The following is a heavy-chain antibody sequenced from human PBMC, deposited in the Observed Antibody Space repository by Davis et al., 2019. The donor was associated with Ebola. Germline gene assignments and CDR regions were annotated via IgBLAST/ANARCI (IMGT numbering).Heavy chain of an antibody. Sequence: GESLKISCAASGFTFSSYSMNWVRQAPGKGLEWVSSISSSSSYIYYADSVKGRFTISRDNAKNSLYLQMNSLRAEDTAAYYCASSSIAARPGYYYGMDVWGQGTTVTVSS. D-gene: IGHD6-6*01. V-gene: IGHV3-21*01. CDR3: ASSSIAARPGYYYGMDV. CDR2: ISSSSSYI. CDR1: GFTFSSYS. J-gene: IGHJ6*02.